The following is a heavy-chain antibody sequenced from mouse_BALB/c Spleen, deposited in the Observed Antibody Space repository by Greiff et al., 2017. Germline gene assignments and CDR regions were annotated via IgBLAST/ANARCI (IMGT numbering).Heavy chain of an antibody. D-gene: IGHD1-1*01. J-gene: IGHJ4*01. V-gene: IGHV1S81*02. CDR3: TRSGGSSYGDAMDY. CDR2: INPSNGGT. CDR1: GYTFTSYY. Sequence: VQLQQSGAELVKPGASVKLSCKASGYTFTSYYMYWVKQRPGQGLEWIGEINPSNGGTNFNEKFKSKATLTVDKSSSTAYMQLSSLTSEDSAVYYGTRSGGSSYGDAMDYWGQGTSVTVSS.